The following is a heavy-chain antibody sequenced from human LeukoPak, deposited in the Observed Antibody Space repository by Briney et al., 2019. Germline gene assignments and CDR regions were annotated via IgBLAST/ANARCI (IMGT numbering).Heavy chain of an antibody. CDR1: GFTFSSYW. D-gene: IGHD2-15*01. V-gene: IGHV3-7*01. J-gene: IGHJ3*02. CDR2: IKQDGSEK. CDR3: AREMGCSGGSCYVAFDI. Sequence: PGESLRLSCAAPGFTFSSYWMSWVRQAPGKGLEWVANIKQDGSEKYYVDSVKGRFTISRDNAKNSLYLQMNSLRAEDTAVYYCAREMGCSGGSCYVAFDIWGQGTMVTVSS.